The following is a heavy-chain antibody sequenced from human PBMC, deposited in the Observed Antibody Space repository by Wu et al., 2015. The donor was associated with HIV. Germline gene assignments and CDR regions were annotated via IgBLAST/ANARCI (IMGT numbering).Heavy chain of an antibody. D-gene: IGHD6-19*01. V-gene: IGHV1-46*01. Sequence: QVQLMQSGAEVKKPGASVKVSCKASGYTFTSYYMHWVRQAPGQGLEWMGIINPSGGSTSYAQKFQGRVTMTRDTSTSTVYMELSSLRSEDTAVYYCARDLPSSGWYQGCMDVWGQGTTVTVSS. CDR3: ARDLPSSGWYQGCMDV. CDR1: GYTFTSYY. CDR2: INPSGGST. J-gene: IGHJ6*02.